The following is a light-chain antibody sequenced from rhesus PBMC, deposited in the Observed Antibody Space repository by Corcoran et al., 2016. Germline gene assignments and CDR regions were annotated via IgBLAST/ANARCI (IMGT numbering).Light chain of an antibody. CDR1: HSVSNN. V-gene: IGKV3-10*01. J-gene: IGKJ1*01. CDR3: YQHSSGWT. CDR2: GAS. Sequence: QVLLTQSPATLSLSPGESANLSCRARHSVSNNLAWYHQKPGQAPRLLIFGASSRAIGIPARFSGSGSGTDFTLPISSLDPEEVGVYYCYQHSSGWTCGQGAKVEIK.